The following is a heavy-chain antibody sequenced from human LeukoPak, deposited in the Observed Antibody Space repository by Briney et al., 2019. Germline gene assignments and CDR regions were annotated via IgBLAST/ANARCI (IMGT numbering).Heavy chain of an antibody. CDR1: GFSVSSNY. Sequence: PGGSLRLSCAASGFSVSSNYMSWVRQAPGKGLEWVAVIWYDGSNKYYADSVKGRFTISRDNSKNTLYLQMNSLRAEDTAVYYCARDLDIVATIGYWGQGTLVTVSS. D-gene: IGHD5-12*01. CDR3: ARDLDIVATIGY. CDR2: IWYDGSNK. J-gene: IGHJ4*02. V-gene: IGHV3-33*08.